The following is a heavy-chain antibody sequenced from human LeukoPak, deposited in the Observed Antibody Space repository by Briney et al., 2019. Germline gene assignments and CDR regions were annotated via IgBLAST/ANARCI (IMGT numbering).Heavy chain of an antibody. CDR1: NGFDSHY. CDR3: GVYGGDWRFDF. Sequence: PSETLSLTCAVYNGFDSHYMTIVRQPPGKGLEWVGEITYRGSGNYNPSLKGRATISINVSQRQFSLSLRSVTAADTATYYCGVYGGDWRFDFWGQGTLVTVSS. D-gene: IGHD2-21*02. J-gene: IGHJ4*02. V-gene: IGHV4-34*01. CDR2: ITYRGSG.